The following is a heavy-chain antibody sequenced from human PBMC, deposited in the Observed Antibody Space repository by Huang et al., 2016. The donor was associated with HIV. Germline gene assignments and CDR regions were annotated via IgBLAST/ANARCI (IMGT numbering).Heavy chain of an antibody. D-gene: IGHD7-27*01. V-gene: IGHV3-74*01. Sequence: EVQLVESGGGLVQPGGSLRLSCAASGFTFSSYWMHWVRQAPGKGLLWVSRINGDGSSTNYADSVKGRFTISRDNAKNTLYVQVNSLRAEDTAVYYCARGTRLTGLWYFDLWGRGTLVIVSS. J-gene: IGHJ2*01. CDR3: ARGTRLTGLWYFDL. CDR1: GFTFSSYW. CDR2: INGDGSST.